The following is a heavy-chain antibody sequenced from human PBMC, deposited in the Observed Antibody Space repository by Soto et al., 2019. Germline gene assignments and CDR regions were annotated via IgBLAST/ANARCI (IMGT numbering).Heavy chain of an antibody. V-gene: IGHV3-43D*04. CDR1: GFTFNDYA. Sequence: PGGSLRLSCAASGFTFNDYAMHWVRQAPGKGLEWVSLVSWEGEKEFYAASVRGRFTIARDNSNEILYLQMNSLRGEDSAMYYCARLGYYDYVWGSYRPRNWFDPWGQGTLVTVSS. D-gene: IGHD3-16*02. J-gene: IGHJ5*02. CDR2: VSWEGEKE. CDR3: ARLGYYDYVWGSYRPRNWFDP.